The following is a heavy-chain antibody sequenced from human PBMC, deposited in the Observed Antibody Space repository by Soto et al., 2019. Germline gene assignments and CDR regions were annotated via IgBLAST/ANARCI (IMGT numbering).Heavy chain of an antibody. CDR3: ARLLLSIAAAGSDPIDY. CDR1: GFTFSSYA. D-gene: IGHD6-13*01. CDR2: ISYDGSNK. J-gene: IGHJ4*02. Sequence: SLRLSCAASGFTFSSYAMHWVRQAPGKGLEWVAVISYDGSNKYYADSVKGRFTISRDNSKNTLYLQMNSLRAEDTAVYYCARLLLSIAAAGSDPIDYWGQGTLVTVSS. V-gene: IGHV3-30-3*01.